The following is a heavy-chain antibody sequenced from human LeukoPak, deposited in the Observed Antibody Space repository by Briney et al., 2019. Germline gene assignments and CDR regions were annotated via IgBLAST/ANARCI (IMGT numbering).Heavy chain of an antibody. J-gene: IGHJ1*01. CDR1: GGSISSSNYY. CDR2: IYYSGST. D-gene: IGHD6-13*01. CDR3: AARYSSSWYVYYFQH. Sequence: SETLSLTCTVSGGSISSSNYYWGWIRQPPGKGLEWIGTIYYSGSTYYNPSLKSRVTISVDTSKNQFSLKLSSVTAADTAVYYCAARYSSSWYVYYFQHWGQGTLVTVSS. V-gene: IGHV4-39*07.